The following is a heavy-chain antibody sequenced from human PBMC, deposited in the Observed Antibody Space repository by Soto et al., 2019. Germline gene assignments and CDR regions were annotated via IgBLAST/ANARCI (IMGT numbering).Heavy chain of an antibody. CDR1: GFSVSINY. J-gene: IGHJ3*01. V-gene: IGHV3-66*01. CDR2: IYSGGTT. Sequence: ESGGGLVQPGGSLRLSCAASGFSVSINYVNWVRQAPGKGLEWVSVIYSGGTTHYADSVKGRFTISRDTSKNTLYLQMNSLRVEDTAVYYCAGDSTDGDFVDAFDVWGQVTMVTVSS. CDR3: AGDSTDGDFVDAFDV. D-gene: IGHD4-17*01.